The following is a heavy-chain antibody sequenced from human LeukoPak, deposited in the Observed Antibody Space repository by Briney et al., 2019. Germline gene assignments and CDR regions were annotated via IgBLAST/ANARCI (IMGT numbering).Heavy chain of an antibody. V-gene: IGHV3-23*01. CDR2: ISGSGGST. J-gene: IGHJ6*02. Sequence: GGSLRLSCAASGFTFSSYAMSWVRQAPGKGLEWVSAISGSGGSTYYADSVKGRFTISRDNSKNTLYLQMNSLRAEDTAVYYCAKTMVRSHYYYYYGMDVWGQGTTVTVSS. CDR1: GFTFSSYA. CDR3: AKTMVRSHYYYYYGMDV. D-gene: IGHD3-10*01.